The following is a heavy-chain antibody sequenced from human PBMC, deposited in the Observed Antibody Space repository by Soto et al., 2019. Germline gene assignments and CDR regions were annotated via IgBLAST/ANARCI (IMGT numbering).Heavy chain of an antibody. CDR3: AREPYYYDSSGYAPYYYYGMDV. CDR1: GYTFTSYG. V-gene: IGHV1-18*01. D-gene: IGHD3-22*01. CDR2: ISAYNGNT. J-gene: IGHJ6*02. Sequence: QVQLVQSGAEVKKPGASVKVSCKASGYTFTSYGISWVRQAPGQGLEWMGWISAYNGNTNYAQKRQGRVTMTTDTSTSTAYMELRSLRSDDTAVYYCAREPYYYDSSGYAPYYYYGMDVWGQGTTVTVSS.